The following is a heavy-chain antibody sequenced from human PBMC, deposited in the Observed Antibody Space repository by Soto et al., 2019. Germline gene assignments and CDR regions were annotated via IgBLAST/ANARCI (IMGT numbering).Heavy chain of an antibody. D-gene: IGHD4-17*01. Sequence: PGGSLRLPCAASTLTFSDYYMSWIRQAPGKGLQWVSYISAGGTSIYYADSVKGRFSVSRDNAKTSLYLQMNSLRAEDTAVYYCAKVRGDYVGDYFDYWGQGTLVTVSS. CDR1: TLTFSDYY. V-gene: IGHV3-11*01. J-gene: IGHJ4*02. CDR3: AKVRGDYVGDYFDY. CDR2: ISAGGTSI.